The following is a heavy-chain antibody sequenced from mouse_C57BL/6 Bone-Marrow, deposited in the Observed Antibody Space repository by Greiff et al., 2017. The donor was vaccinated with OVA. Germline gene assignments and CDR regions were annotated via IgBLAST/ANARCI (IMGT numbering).Heavy chain of an antibody. V-gene: IGHV1-64*01. J-gene: IGHJ2*01. CDR1: GYTFTSYW. CDR3: VTILRPYFDY. D-gene: IGHD1-2*01. CDR2: IHPNSGST. Sequence: QVQLQQPGAELVKPGASVKLSCKASGYTFTSYWMHWVKQRPGQGLEWIGMIHPNSGSTNYNEKFKSKATLTVVKSSSTAYMQLSSLTSEDSAVYYCVTILRPYFDYWGQGTTLTVSS.